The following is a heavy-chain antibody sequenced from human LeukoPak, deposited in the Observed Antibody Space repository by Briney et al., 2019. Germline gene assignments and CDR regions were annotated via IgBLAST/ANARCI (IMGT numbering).Heavy chain of an antibody. D-gene: IGHD5-18*01. V-gene: IGHV4-4*09. J-gene: IGHJ3*02. CDR3: ARHADTAMVPDAFDI. Sequence: SETLSLTCTVSGGSISSYYWSWIRQPPGKGLEWIGYIYTSGSTNYNPSLKSRVTISVDTSKNQFSPKLSSVTAADTAVYYCARHADTAMVPDAFDIWGQGTMVTVSS. CDR2: IYTSGST. CDR1: GGSISSYY.